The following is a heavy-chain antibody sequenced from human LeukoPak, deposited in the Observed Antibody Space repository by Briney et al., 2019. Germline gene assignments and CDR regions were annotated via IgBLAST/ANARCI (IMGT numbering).Heavy chain of an antibody. J-gene: IGHJ4*02. D-gene: IGHD1-26*01. Sequence: ASVKVSCKASGYTFTRYYMHWVRQAPGQGLEWMGWSNPKSGGTNYAQKLQGRVTMTTDTSTSTAYMELRSLRSDDTAVYYCARDQGGAGATPFDYWGQGTLVTVSS. CDR2: SNPKSGGT. CDR1: GYTFTRYY. CDR3: ARDQGGAGATPFDY. V-gene: IGHV1-2*02.